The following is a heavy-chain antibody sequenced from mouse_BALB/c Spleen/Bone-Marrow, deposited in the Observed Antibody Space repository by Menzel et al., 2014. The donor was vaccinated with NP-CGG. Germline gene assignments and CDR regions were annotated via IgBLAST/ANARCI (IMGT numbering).Heavy chain of an antibody. D-gene: IGHD2-3*01. CDR3: ARYDGPAWFAY. CDR2: INPSNGRT. Sequence: QVHVKQSGAELVKPGASVRLSCKASGYSFTTYWIHWVKQRPGQGPEWIGEINPSNGRTNYNEKFKSKATLTVDKSSSTAYMQLSSLTSEDSAVYYCARYDGPAWFAYWGQGTLVTVSA. V-gene: IGHV1S81*02. CDR1: GYSFTTYW. J-gene: IGHJ3*01.